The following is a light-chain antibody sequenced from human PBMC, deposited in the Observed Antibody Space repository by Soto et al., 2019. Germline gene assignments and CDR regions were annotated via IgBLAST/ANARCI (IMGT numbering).Light chain of an antibody. CDR1: GSDVGGYNH. Sequence: QSALTQPASVSGSPGQSITLSCTGTGSDVGGYNHVSWYQQHPGKAPKLMIYDVSNRPSGVSNRFSGSKSGNTASLTISGLQAEDEADYYCSSYTSSSTYVFGTGTKVTVL. V-gene: IGLV2-14*01. CDR3: SSYTSSSTYV. J-gene: IGLJ1*01. CDR2: DVS.